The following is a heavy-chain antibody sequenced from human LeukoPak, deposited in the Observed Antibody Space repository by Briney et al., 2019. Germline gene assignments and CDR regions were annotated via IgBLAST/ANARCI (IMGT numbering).Heavy chain of an antibody. CDR3: ARLGSVGYYNYQYMDI. J-gene: IGHJ6*03. CDR2: INDIGNT. V-gene: IGHV4-34*01. Sequence: SETLSLTCAVYGGSFSGYYWSWIRQPPGKGLEWIGEINDIGNTNYDPSLRSRVTVSVDTSKNQFSLSLTSATAADTAVYFCARLGSVGYYNYQYMDIWGNGTTVTVSS. D-gene: IGHD3-10*01. CDR1: GGSFSGYY.